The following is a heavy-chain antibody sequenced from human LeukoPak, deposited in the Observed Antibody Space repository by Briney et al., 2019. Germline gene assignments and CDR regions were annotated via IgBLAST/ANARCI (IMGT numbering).Heavy chain of an antibody. CDR1: GFTFINYL. Sequence: GGSLRLSCAASGFTFINYLMTWVRQAPGKGLEWVANIKQDGIEKYYVDSVKGRFTISRDNAKNPLFLQMDSLSAEDTAVYYCTRITTRYFDYWGQGTLVAVSS. V-gene: IGHV3-7*05. CDR3: TRITTRYFDY. J-gene: IGHJ4*02. D-gene: IGHD1-1*01. CDR2: IKQDGIEK.